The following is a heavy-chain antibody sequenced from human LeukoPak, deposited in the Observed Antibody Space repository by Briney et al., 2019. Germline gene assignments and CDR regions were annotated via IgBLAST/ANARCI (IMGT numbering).Heavy chain of an antibody. CDR2: INAGNGNT. CDR3: AREIDRDDYNRFFDY. V-gene: IGHV1-3*01. CDR1: GYSFSTYT. J-gene: IGHJ4*02. D-gene: IGHD5-24*01. Sequence: ASVKVSCKASGYSFSTYTMNWVRQVPGQRLEWMGWINAGNGNTKYSQKFQGRVTITRDTSASTAYMEMRSLRSEDTAVYYCAREIDRDDYNRFFDYWGQGTLVTVSS.